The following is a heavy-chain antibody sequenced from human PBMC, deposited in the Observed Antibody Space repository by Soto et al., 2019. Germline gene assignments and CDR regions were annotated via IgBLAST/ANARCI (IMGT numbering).Heavy chain of an antibody. Sequence: QVQLVQSGVEVKNPGASVKVSCKASGYTFTSYAVSWVRQAPGQGLERMGWISAYNGGTNYAQKFRDRVTMATDAATSTVYMELRSLKYDDTAMYYCARDFTGWPPDGVEYWGQGTQVTVSS. D-gene: IGHD3-16*01. CDR2: ISAYNGGT. CDR1: GYTFTSYA. V-gene: IGHV1-18*01. J-gene: IGHJ4*02. CDR3: ARDFTGWPPDGVEY.